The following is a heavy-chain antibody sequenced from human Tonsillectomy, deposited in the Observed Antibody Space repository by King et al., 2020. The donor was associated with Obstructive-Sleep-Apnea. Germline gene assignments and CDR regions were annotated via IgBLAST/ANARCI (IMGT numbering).Heavy chain of an antibody. J-gene: IGHJ4*02. Sequence: VQLVESGGGLVQPGGSLTLSCAASGLTFSNNGMSWVRQAPGKGLEWVSSISGNGHSTYYADSVKGRFTISRDNSKNTLYLQLNSLRAENTAVYYCVGLAQWPPFRHRFDYWGQGTLVTVSS. CDR1: GLTFSNNG. D-gene: IGHD6-19*01. CDR2: ISGNGHST. V-gene: IGHV3-23*04. CDR3: VGLAQWPPFRHRFDY.